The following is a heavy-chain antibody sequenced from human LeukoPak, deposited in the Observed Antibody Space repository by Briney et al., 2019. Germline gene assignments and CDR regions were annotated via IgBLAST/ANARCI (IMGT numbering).Heavy chain of an antibody. CDR1: GGSISSGSYY. CDR2: IYYSGST. Sequence: PSETLSLTRTVSGGSISSGSYYWSWIRQPPGKGLEWIGYIYYSGSTNYNPSLKSRVTISVDTSKNQFSLKLSSVTAADTAVYYCARENIAAAGTVDYWGQGTLVTVSS. CDR3: ARENIAAAGTVDY. J-gene: IGHJ4*02. V-gene: IGHV4-61*01. D-gene: IGHD6-13*01.